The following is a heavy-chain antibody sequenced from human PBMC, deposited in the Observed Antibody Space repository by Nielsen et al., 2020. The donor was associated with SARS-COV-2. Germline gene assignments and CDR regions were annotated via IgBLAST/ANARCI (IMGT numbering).Heavy chain of an antibody. CDR3: ARDGWYSSGWGGLGSDY. J-gene: IGHJ4*02. Sequence: GESLKISCAASGFTFSSYAMHWVRQAPGKGLEWVAVISYDGSNKYYADSVKGRFTISRDNSKNTLYLQMNSLRAEDTAVYYCARDGWYSSGWGGLGSDYWGQGTLVTVSS. CDR1: GFTFSSYA. V-gene: IGHV3-30*04. CDR2: ISYDGSNK. D-gene: IGHD6-19*01.